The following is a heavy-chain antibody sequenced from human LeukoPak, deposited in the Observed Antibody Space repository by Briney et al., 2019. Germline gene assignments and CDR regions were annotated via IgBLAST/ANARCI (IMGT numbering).Heavy chain of an antibody. V-gene: IGHV1-18*01. CDR2: ISAYNGNT. CDR3: ASESSSWGLYYYYYMDV. D-gene: IGHD6-13*01. CDR1: GYTFTSYG. J-gene: IGHJ6*03. Sequence: ASVKVSCKASGYTFTSYGISWVRQAPGQGLEWMGWISAYNGNTNYAQKFQGRVTMTTDTSTSTAYMELRSLRSDDTAVYYCASESSSWGLYYYYYMDVWGKGTTVTVSS.